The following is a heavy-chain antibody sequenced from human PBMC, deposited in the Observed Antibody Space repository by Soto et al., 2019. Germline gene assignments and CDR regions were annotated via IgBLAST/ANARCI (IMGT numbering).Heavy chain of an antibody. D-gene: IGHD5-18*01. CDR2: FFIGGNT. J-gene: IGHJ4*02. CDR1: GGSISSSTYY. CDR3: AREGYNFGPFDY. Sequence: PSETLSLTCTVSGGSISSSTYYWGWMRQPPGKGLEWIASFFIGGNTYYNPSLKSRVTISVDTSKNQFSLKLSSVTAADTAVYYCAREGYNFGPFDYWGQGALLTVSS. V-gene: IGHV4-39*02.